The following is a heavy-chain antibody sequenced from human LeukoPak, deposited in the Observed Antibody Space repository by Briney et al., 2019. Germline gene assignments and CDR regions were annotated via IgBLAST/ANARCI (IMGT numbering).Heavy chain of an antibody. V-gene: IGHV3-23*01. CDR2: ISGSGGST. CDR1: GFTFSSYA. D-gene: IGHD7-27*01. J-gene: IGHJ4*02. Sequence: GGSLRLSCAASGFTFSSYAMSWVRQAPGKGLEWASAISGSGGSTYYADSVKGRFSISRDNSKNTLYLQMNSLRAEDTAVYYCAKLPRNWGPTYYFDYWGQGTLVTVSS. CDR3: AKLPRNWGPTYYFDY.